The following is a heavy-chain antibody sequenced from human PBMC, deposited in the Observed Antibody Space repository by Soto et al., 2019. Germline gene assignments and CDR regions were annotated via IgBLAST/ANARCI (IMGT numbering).Heavy chain of an antibody. Sequence: TLSLTCAVSGDSITSDKWWSWIRQPPGKGLQWIGEIYHSGSSKYNPSLKSRVIISVDKSKNQFSLKVSSVTAADTAGYYXXXGETXQQRDHWGQGTLVTVS. J-gene: IGHJ4*02. D-gene: IGHD6-25*01. CDR1: GDSITSDKW. V-gene: IGHV4-4*02. CDR2: IYHSGSS. CDR3: XXGETXQQRDH.